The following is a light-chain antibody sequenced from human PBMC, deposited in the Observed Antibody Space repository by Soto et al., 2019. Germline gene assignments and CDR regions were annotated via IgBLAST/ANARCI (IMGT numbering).Light chain of an antibody. CDR2: TNN. V-gene: IGLV1-44*01. CDR3: AAWDDSLYGYV. Sequence: QSVLTQPPSASGTPGQRVTISCSGSSSNTGSNTVNWYQQLPGTAPRLLIYTNNQRPSGVPDRFSGSKSGTSASLAISGLQSEDEADYYCAAWDDSLYGYVFGTGTKVTVL. J-gene: IGLJ1*01. CDR1: SSNTGSNT.